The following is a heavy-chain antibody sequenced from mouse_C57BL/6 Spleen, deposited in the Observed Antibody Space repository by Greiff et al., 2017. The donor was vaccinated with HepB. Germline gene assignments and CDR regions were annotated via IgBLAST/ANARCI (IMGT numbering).Heavy chain of an antibody. CDR3: ARSFDY. V-gene: IGHV1-69*01. CDR2: IDPSDSYT. CDR1: GYTFTSYW. J-gene: IGHJ2*01. Sequence: QVQLQQPGAELVMPGASVKLSCKASGYTFTSYWMHWVKQRPGQGLEWIGEIDPSDSYTNYNQKFKGKSTFTVDKSTSTAYMQLSSLTSEDSAVYYCARSFDYWGQSTTLTVAT.